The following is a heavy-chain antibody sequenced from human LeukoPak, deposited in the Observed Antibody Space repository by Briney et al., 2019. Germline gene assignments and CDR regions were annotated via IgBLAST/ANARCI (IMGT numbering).Heavy chain of an antibody. D-gene: IGHD3-22*01. CDR3: ARAMFFNSSGYYPYFEF. CDR2: MNPVTGVT. CDR1: GYTFTGYY. J-gene: IGHJ4*02. V-gene: IGHV1-2*02. Sequence: ASVKVSCKSSGYTFTGYYMHWVRQAPGQGLVWMGCMNPVTGVTNYAQKFEGRVTMTGDTSISTAYMGLSGLTSDDTATYFCARAMFFNSSGYYPYFEFWGLGTLVTVSS.